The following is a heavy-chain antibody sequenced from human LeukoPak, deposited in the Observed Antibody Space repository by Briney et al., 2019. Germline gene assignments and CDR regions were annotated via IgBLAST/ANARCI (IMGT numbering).Heavy chain of an antibody. D-gene: IGHD3-3*01. CDR1: GGSISNAGYF. CDR3: AGRLGGYYGDAFDI. V-gene: IGHV4-30-2*01. J-gene: IGHJ3*02. Sequence: PSETLSLTCTVSGGSISNAGYFWSWIRQPPGKGLEWIGYIYHSGSTYYNPSLKNRVTISVDRSKNQFSLKLSSVTAADTAVYYCAGRLGGYYGDAFDIWGQGTMVTVSS. CDR2: IYHSGST.